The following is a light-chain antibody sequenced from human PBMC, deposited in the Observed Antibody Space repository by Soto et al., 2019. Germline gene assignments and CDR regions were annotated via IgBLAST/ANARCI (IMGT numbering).Light chain of an antibody. V-gene: IGKV3D-15*01. CDR3: QQYNNWHPLT. CDR1: QSVSIN. CDR2: DAS. Sequence: EIVMTQSPGTLSVSPGERATLSYRASQSVSINLAWYQQKPGQAPRLLIYDASTRATGIPARFSGSGSGTEFTLTISSLQSKDFAVYYCQQYNNWHPLTFGGGTKVEIK. J-gene: IGKJ4*01.